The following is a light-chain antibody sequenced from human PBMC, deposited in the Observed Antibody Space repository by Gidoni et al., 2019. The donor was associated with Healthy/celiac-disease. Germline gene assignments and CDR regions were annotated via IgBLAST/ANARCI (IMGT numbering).Light chain of an antibody. CDR3: CSYAGSTSVV. CDR2: DVS. J-gene: IGLJ2*01. CDR1: SSDVGGYNY. Sequence: QSALTQPRSVPGSPGQSVTISCTGTSSDVGGYNYVSWYQQHPGKAPKLMIYDVSKRPSGVPDSFSGSKSGNTASLTISGLQAEDEADYYCCSYAGSTSVVFGGGTKLTVL. V-gene: IGLV2-11*01.